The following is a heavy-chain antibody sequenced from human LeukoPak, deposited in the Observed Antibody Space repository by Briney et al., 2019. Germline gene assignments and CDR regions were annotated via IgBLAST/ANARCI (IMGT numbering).Heavy chain of an antibody. CDR3: AKVPVRYCSSTSCSNFDY. CDR1: GFTFSSYA. J-gene: IGHJ4*02. V-gene: IGHV3-23*01. D-gene: IGHD2-2*01. Sequence: GGSLRLSCAASGFTFSSYAMSWVRQAPGKGLEWVSAISGSGGSTYYADSVKGRFTISRDNSKNTLYLQMNSLRAEDTAVYYCAKVPVRYCSSTSCSNFDYWGQGTLVTVSS. CDR2: ISGSGGST.